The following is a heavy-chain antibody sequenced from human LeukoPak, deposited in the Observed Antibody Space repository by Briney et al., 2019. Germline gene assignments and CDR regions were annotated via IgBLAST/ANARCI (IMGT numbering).Heavy chain of an antibody. CDR1: GFTFSSYP. CDR3: AKYVVVTGADTFDI. V-gene: IGHV3-23*01. Sequence: PGGSLRLSCEASGFTFSSYPMTWVRQAPGKGLEWVSSISDSSERIYYADSVKGRFTISRDNSKNTLYLRMNSLRAEDTAVYYCAKYVVVTGADTFDIWGQGTMVAVSS. J-gene: IGHJ3*02. CDR2: ISDSSERI. D-gene: IGHD2-21*02.